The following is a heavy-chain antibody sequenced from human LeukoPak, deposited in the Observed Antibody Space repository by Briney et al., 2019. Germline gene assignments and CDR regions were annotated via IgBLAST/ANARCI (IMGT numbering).Heavy chain of an antibody. CDR2: ICRSGST. D-gene: IGHD3-3*01. CDR3: ARQPSITIFGILIPKYFEY. Sequence: SETLSLTCTVSAGSISSSSYYWGWIRQPPGKGVEWIGSICRSGSTYSSPSLRSRLTISVDTSKNRFSLKLSSVTAADTAVYFCARQPSITIFGILIPKYFEYWGQGTLVTVSS. CDR1: AGSISSSSYY. J-gene: IGHJ4*02. V-gene: IGHV4-39*01.